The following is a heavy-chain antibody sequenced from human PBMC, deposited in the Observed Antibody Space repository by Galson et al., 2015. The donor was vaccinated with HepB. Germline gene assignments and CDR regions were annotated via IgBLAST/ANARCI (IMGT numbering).Heavy chain of an antibody. CDR1: GFTFSSYA. CDR3: AKRGPGYCSSTNCYKSFDY. D-gene: IGHD2-2*02. CDR2: MSGNTGDT. Sequence: SLRLSCAASGFTFSSYAMGWVRQAPGKGLEYVSAMSGNTGDTYYADSVKGRFTISRDNSKNTLYLQMNSLRAEDTAVYYCAKRGPGYCSSTNCYKSFDYWGQGTQVTVSS. J-gene: IGHJ4*02. V-gene: IGHV3-23*01.